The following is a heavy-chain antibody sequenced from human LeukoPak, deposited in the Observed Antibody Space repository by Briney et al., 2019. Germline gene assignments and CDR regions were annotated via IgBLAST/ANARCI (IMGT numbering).Heavy chain of an antibody. D-gene: IGHD1-7*01. CDR3: ARRESASELFDY. Sequence: GESLTISCKGSGYSFTNYWIGWVRQMPGRGLEWMGIIYPGDTDTRYSPSFQGQVTISADKSINTAYLQWSSLKASDTAMYYCARRESASELFDYWAQGTLVTVSS. J-gene: IGHJ4*02. V-gene: IGHV5-51*01. CDR1: GYSFTNYW. CDR2: IYPGDTDT.